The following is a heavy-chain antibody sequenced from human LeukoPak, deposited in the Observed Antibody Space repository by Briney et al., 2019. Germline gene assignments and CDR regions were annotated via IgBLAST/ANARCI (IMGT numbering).Heavy chain of an antibody. CDR3: ASPYGDNPAAYYFDY. CDR2: IWYDGSNK. D-gene: IGHD4-23*01. Sequence: GGSLRLSCAASAFTFSSYGMDWVRQAPGRGLEWVAVIWYDGSNKYYADSVKGRFTISRDNSKHTLYLQINSLRAEDTAVYYCASPYGDNPAAYYFDYWGQGTLVTVST. CDR1: AFTFSSYG. J-gene: IGHJ4*02. V-gene: IGHV3-33*01.